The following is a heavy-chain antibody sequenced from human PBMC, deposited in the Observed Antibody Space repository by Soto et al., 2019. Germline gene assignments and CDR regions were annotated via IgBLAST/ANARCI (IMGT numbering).Heavy chain of an antibody. D-gene: IGHD5-12*01. Sequence: EASVKVSCKASGGTFSSYAISWVRQAPGQGLEWMGGIIPIFGTANYAQKFQGRVTITADESTSTAYMELSSLRSEDTAVYYCARGEGGYNSGAFDIWGQGTMVTVSS. CDR2: IIPIFGTA. CDR3: ARGEGGYNSGAFDI. CDR1: GGTFSSYA. V-gene: IGHV1-69*13. J-gene: IGHJ3*02.